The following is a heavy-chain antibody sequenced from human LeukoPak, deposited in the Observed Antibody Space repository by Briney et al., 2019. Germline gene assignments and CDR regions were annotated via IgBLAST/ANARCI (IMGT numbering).Heavy chain of an antibody. V-gene: IGHV4-4*02. D-gene: IGHD6-19*01. CDR2: IYHSGST. CDR3: ARYTIAVAANWFDP. CDR1: GGSISSSNW. Sequence: SETLSLTCTVSGGSISSSNWWRWCRQPPGKGLQWIGEIYHSGSTNYNPSLKSRVTISVDKSKNQFSLKLSSVTAADTAVYYCARYTIAVAANWFDPWGQGTLVTVSS. J-gene: IGHJ5*02.